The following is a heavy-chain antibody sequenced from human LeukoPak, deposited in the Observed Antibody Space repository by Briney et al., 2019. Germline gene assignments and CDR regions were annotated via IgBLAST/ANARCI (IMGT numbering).Heavy chain of an antibody. V-gene: IGHV4-39*01. CDR2: MFYGGTN. Sequence: SETLSLTCSVSGGSISNADYYWGWIHQAPGKGLEWIGSMFYGGTNHYNPSLKSRATISVDTSKNQFSLKLTSVTAADAAIYYCARQLPTAAADTRGYFDYWGQGAVVTVFS. D-gene: IGHD6-13*01. CDR3: ARQLPTAAADTRGYFDY. J-gene: IGHJ4*01. CDR1: GGSISNADYY.